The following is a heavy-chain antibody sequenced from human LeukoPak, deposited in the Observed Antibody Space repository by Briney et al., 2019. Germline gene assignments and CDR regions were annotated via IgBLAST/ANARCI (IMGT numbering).Heavy chain of an antibody. Sequence: GGSLRLSCAASGFTFSSYAMSWVRQAPGKGLEWVSAISGSGGSTYYADSVKGRFTISRDNSKNTLYLQMNSLRAEDTAVYYCAKVFVPDFGPYFDYWGQGTLSPSPQ. CDR3: AKVFVPDFGPYFDY. D-gene: IGHD3/OR15-3a*01. CDR1: GFTFSSYA. CDR2: ISGSGGST. V-gene: IGHV3-23*01. J-gene: IGHJ4*02.